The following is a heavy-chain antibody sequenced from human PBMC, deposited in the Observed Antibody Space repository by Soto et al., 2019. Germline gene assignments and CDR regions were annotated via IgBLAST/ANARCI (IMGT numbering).Heavy chain of an antibody. CDR3: ARAVTQYYFDY. CDR2: IYYSGST. J-gene: IGHJ4*02. D-gene: IGHD4-4*01. V-gene: IGHV4-59*01. Sequence: XGTLSLTCTVSGGSISSYYWSWIRQPPGKGLEWIGYIYYSGSTNYNPSLKSRVTISVDTSKNQFSLKLSSVTAADTAVYYCARAVTQYYFDYWGQGTLVTVSS. CDR1: GGSISSYY.